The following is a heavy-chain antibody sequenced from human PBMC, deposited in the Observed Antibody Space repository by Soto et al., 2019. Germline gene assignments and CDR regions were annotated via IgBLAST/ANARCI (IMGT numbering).Heavy chain of an antibody. D-gene: IGHD1-7*01. CDR3: ATAWRVATTLGYMDV. CDR2: IYYSGSA. Sequence: QVQLEESGPGLVKPSETLSLTCTVSGGSITSYYLSWLRQPPGKGLEWFGYIYYSGSANYNPSLKSRVTISIDTSRNQFSLVLSSVTAADTAVYYCATAWRVATTLGYMDVWGKGTTVTVSS. CDR1: GGSITSYY. V-gene: IGHV4-59*01. J-gene: IGHJ6*03.